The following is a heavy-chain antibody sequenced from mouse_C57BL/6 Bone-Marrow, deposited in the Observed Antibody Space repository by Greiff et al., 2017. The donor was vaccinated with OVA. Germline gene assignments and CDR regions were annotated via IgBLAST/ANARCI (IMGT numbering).Heavy chain of an antibody. J-gene: IGHJ3*01. V-gene: IGHV5-17*01. CDR1: GFTFSDYG. D-gene: IGHD2-2*01. CDR3: ARTLWLRRAWFAY. CDR2: ISSGSSTI. Sequence: EVQVVESGGGLVKPGGSLKLSCAASGFTFSDYGMHWVRQAPEKGLEWVAYISSGSSTIYYADTVKGRFTISRDNAKNTLFLQMTSLRSEDTAMYYCARTLWLRRAWFAYWGQGTLVTVSA.